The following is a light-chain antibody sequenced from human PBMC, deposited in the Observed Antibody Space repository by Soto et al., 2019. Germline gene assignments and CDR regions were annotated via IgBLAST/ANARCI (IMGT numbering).Light chain of an antibody. CDR2: GNS. V-gene: IGLV1-40*01. Sequence: QLVLTQPPSVSGAPGQRVTISCTGSSSNIGAGHDIHWYQQVPGTVPKLLIYGNSNRPSGVPDRFSGSRSGTSGSLAITGVQADDEADYYCQSYDSRLTDSVFGGGTKLTVL. J-gene: IGLJ2*01. CDR1: SSNIGAGHD. CDR3: QSYDSRLTDSV.